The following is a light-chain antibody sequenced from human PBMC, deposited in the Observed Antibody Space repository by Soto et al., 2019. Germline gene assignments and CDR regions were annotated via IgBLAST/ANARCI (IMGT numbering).Light chain of an antibody. CDR2: EVT. J-gene: IGLJ3*02. V-gene: IGLV2-14*01. Sequence: QSALTQPASVSGSPGQSITISCTGTSGDIGRYNYVSWYQQYPGKAPKVVIYEVTNRPSGVSNRFSGSKSGMTASLTISGLQAEDEAKYYCTSYTTSATWVFGGGTK. CDR1: SGDIGRYNY. CDR3: TSYTTSATWV.